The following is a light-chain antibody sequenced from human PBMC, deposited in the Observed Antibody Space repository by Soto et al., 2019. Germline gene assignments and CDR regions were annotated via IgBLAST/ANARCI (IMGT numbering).Light chain of an antibody. J-gene: IGKJ1*01. CDR2: AAS. V-gene: IGKV1-6*01. CDR3: LLDLGYPRT. Sequence: VQISHSQISLSSSKGDRDTITCGASQDIRSYLGWHQQKPGKAPKLLIFAASNLHSGVPSRFSGSGSGTDFTLTISSLHPEDFATYYCLLDLGYPRTFGQGTKVDIK. CDR1: QDIRSY.